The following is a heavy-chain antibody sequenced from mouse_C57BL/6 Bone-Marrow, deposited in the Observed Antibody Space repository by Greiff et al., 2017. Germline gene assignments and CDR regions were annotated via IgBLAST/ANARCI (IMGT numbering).Heavy chain of an antibody. CDR1: GFTFSSYA. V-gene: IGHV5-4*01. CDR2: ISDGGSYT. Sequence: VQLKESGGGLVKPGGSLKLSCAASGFTFSSYAMSWVRQTPEKRLEWVATISDGGSYTYYPDNVKGRFTISRDNAKNNLYLQMSHLKSEDTAMYYCAREGAYYSNYFDYWGQGTTLTVSS. CDR3: AREGAYYSNYFDY. D-gene: IGHD2-5*01. J-gene: IGHJ2*01.